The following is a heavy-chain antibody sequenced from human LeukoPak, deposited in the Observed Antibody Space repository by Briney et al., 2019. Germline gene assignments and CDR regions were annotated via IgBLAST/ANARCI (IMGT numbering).Heavy chain of an antibody. CDR1: GGSISSSSYY. J-gene: IGHJ4*02. Sequence: SETLSLTRTVSGGSISSSSYYWGWIRQPPGKGLEWIGSIYYSGSTYYNPSLKSRVTISVDTSKNQFSLKLSSVTAADTAVYYCASMVRGVIIWYWGQGTLVTVSS. D-gene: IGHD3-10*01. CDR2: IYYSGST. CDR3: ASMVRGVIIWY. V-gene: IGHV4-39*01.